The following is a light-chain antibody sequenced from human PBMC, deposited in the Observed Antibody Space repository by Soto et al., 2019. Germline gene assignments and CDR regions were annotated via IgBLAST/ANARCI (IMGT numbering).Light chain of an antibody. CDR1: RSNIGNNA. CDR3: ATWDDSLNGQV. J-gene: IGLJ2*01. V-gene: IGLV1-36*01. CDR2: YDD. Sequence: QSVLTQPPSVSGAPRQRVTISCSGSRSNIGNNAVNWYQQFPGRAPKLLIYYDDLLPSGVSDRFSGSKSGTSASLAISRLQSEDEADYYCATWDDSLNGQVFGGGTKLTVL.